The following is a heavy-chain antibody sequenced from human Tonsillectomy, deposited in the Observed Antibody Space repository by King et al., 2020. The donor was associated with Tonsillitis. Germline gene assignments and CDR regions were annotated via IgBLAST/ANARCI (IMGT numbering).Heavy chain of an antibody. CDR1: GYSISSSYY. J-gene: IGHJ4*02. Sequence: VQLQESGPGLVKPSETLSLTCAVSGYSISSSYYWGWLRQHPGKGLEWIGTIYHSGSTYYNPSLKSRVTISVDTSKNQVSLKLISVTDADTAVYYCARDRSVGVVPAASYVDYWGQGTLVTVSS. D-gene: IGHD2-2*01. CDR2: IYHSGST. V-gene: IGHV4-38-2*02. CDR3: ARDRSVGVVPAASYVDY.